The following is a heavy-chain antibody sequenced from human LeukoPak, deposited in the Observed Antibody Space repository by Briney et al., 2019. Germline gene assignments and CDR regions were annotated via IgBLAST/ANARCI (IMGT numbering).Heavy chain of an antibody. J-gene: IGHJ4*02. CDR2: ITASGGST. CDR3: ARHQGYLWFGELFDY. Sequence: GGSLRLSCAASGFTFSSYAMTWVRQAPGKGLEWVSSITASGGSTYYADSVQGRFTISRDNSKNTLWLQKNNLRVEDTAIYYCARHQGYLWFGELFDYWGQGILVTVSS. V-gene: IGHV3-23*01. D-gene: IGHD3-10*01. CDR1: GFTFSSYA.